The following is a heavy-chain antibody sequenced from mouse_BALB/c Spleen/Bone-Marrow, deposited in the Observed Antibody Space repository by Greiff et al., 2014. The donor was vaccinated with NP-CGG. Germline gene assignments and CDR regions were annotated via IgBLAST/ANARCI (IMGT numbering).Heavy chain of an antibody. V-gene: IGHV1S41*01. J-gene: IGHJ2*01. CDR3: ARGDNSDY. Sequence: DLVKPGASVKLSCKASGYTFTSYWVKWIKQRPGQGLEWIGRIAPGSVSTYYNEMFKGKATLTVDTSSSTAYIQLSSLSSEDSAVYFCARGDNSDYWGQGTTLTVSS. CDR2: IAPGSVST. CDR1: GYTFTSYW.